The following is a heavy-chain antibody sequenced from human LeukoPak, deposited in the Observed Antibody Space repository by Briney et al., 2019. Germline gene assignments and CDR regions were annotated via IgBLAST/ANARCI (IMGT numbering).Heavy chain of an antibody. CDR3: ARAPGPPTLLYYFDY. V-gene: IGHV4-59*11. CDR2: IYDSGST. Sequence: SETLSLTCTVSGVSISSHYWMWLRQPPGKALEWIGYIYDSGSTNYNPSLKSRVTISVDTSKNQLSLTLWSVTTADTAVYYCARAPGPPTLLYYFDYWGQGTPVTVSS. CDR1: GVSISSHY. J-gene: IGHJ4*02. D-gene: IGHD1-14*01.